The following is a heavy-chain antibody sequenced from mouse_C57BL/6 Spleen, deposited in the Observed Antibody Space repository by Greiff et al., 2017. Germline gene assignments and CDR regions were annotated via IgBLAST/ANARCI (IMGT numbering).Heavy chain of an antibody. Sequence: QVQLQQPGAELVKPGASVKLSCKASGYTFTSYWMHWVKQRPGQGLEWIGMIHPNSGSTNYNEKFKSKATLTVDKSSSTAYMQLSSLTSEDSAVYYCARGGWTREVYYAMDYWGQGTSVTVSS. CDR1: GYTFTSYW. J-gene: IGHJ4*01. CDR3: ARGGWTREVYYAMDY. D-gene: IGHD3-3*01. V-gene: IGHV1-64*01. CDR2: IHPNSGST.